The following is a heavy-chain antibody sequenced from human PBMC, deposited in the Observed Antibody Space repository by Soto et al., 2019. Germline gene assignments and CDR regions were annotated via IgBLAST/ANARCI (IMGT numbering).Heavy chain of an antibody. V-gene: IGHV4-39*01. CDR2: IYYSGST. CDR3: ARLELPYYYYYYMDV. CDR1: GGSLSSSSYY. D-gene: IGHD1-7*01. J-gene: IGHJ6*03. Sequence: SETLSLTCTVSGGSLSSSSYYWGWISQPPGKGLEWIGSIYYSGSTYYNPSLKSRVTISVDTSKNQFSLKLSSVTAADTAVYYCARLELPYYYYYYMDVCGKGTTVTVSS.